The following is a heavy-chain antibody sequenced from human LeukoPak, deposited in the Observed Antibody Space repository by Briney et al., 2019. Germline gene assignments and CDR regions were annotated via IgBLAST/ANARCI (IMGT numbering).Heavy chain of an antibody. J-gene: IGHJ4*02. CDR1: GFTFSGYS. CDR3: ARGVVRYFDY. CDR2: ISSSSSYI. Sequence: GGSLRLSCAASGFTFSGYSVNWVRQAPGKGLEWVSSISSSSSYIYYADSVKGRFTISRDNAKNSLYLQMNSLRAKDTAVYYCARGVVRYFDYWGQGALVTVSS. D-gene: IGHD3-9*01. V-gene: IGHV3-21*01.